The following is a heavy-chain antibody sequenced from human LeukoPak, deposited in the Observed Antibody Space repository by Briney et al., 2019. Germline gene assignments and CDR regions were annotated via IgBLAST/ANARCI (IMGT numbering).Heavy chain of an antibody. Sequence: GASVKVSCKASGGTFSSYAISWVRQAPGQGLEWMGRIIPILGIANYAQKFQGRVTITADKSTSTAYMELSSLRSEDTAVYYCAILYPRHRTIAAADNHYYGMDVWGQGTTVTVSS. CDR3: AILYPRHRTIAAADNHYYGMDV. J-gene: IGHJ6*02. CDR1: GGTFSSYA. V-gene: IGHV1-69*04. D-gene: IGHD6-13*01. CDR2: IIPILGIA.